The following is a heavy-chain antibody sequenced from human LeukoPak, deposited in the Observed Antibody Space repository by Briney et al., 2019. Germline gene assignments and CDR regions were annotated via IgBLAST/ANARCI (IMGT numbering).Heavy chain of an antibody. V-gene: IGHV4-34*01. J-gene: IGHJ4*02. D-gene: IGHD3-22*01. Sequence: PSETLSLTCAVYGGSLSGYYWSWIRQPPGKGLEWIGEINHSGSTNYNPSLKSRVTISVDTSKNQFSLKLSSVTAADTAVYYCARGCDDSSGYYQYYFDYWGQGTLDTVSS. CDR1: GGSLSGYY. CDR2: INHSGST. CDR3: ARGCDDSSGYYQYYFDY.